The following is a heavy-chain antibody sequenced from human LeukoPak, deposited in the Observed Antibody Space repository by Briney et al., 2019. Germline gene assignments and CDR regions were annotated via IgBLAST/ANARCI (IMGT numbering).Heavy chain of an antibody. Sequence: GGSLRLSCAASGFTFSSYGMHWVRQAPGKGLEWVAVISYDGSNKYYADSVKGRFTISRDNSKNTLYLQMNSLRAEDTAVYYCSKDSVAGINYWGQGTLVTVSS. CDR2: ISYDGSNK. V-gene: IGHV3-30*18. CDR3: SKDSVAGINY. D-gene: IGHD6-19*01. CDR1: GFTFSSYG. J-gene: IGHJ4*02.